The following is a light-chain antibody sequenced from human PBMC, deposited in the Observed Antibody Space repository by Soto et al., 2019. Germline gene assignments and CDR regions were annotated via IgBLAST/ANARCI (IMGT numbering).Light chain of an antibody. CDR2: LGF. CDR1: QRLLHSNGNNF. Sequence: EIVMTQSPPSLTVTPGEPASISCRSSQRLLHSNGNNFLDWYLQKPGQSPQLLIYLGFNRASGVTDRGSGSGAGTDFTLKISRVEAEDVGVYYCMQALQTPYTFGQGTKLEIK. CDR3: MQALQTPYT. V-gene: IGKV2-28*01. J-gene: IGKJ2*01.